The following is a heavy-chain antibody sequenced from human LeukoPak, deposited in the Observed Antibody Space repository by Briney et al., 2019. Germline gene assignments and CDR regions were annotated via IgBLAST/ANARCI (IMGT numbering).Heavy chain of an antibody. CDR1: GFTFSSYW. Sequence: GSLRLSCAASGFTFSSYWMHWVRQAPGKGLVWVSRINSDGSSTSYAASVKGRFTISRDNAKNTLYLQMNSLRAEDTAVYYCARGANCGGDCRFIKPLEMFDYWGQGTLVTVSS. CDR3: ARGANCGGDCRFIKPLEMFDY. V-gene: IGHV3-74*01. CDR2: INSDGSST. D-gene: IGHD2-21*02. J-gene: IGHJ4*02.